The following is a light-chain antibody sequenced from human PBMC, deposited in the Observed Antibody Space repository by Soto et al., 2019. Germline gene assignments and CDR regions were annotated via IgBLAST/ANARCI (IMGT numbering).Light chain of an antibody. CDR1: QTINSY. CDR2: AAS. V-gene: IGKV1-39*01. J-gene: IGKJ2*01. CDR3: HQSYSMPNT. Sequence: DIQMTQSPSSLSASVGDSVTITCRASQTINSYLNGYQQKPGRAPKLLIYAASSLQGGVPSRFSGSGSGTDFTLTISSLQPEDVATYYCHQSYSMPNTFGQGTKLEIK.